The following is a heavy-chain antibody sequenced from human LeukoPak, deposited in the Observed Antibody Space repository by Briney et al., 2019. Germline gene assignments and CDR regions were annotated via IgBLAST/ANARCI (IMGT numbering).Heavy chain of an antibody. D-gene: IGHD3-22*01. CDR1: GGTFSSYA. CDR2: IIPIFGTA. Sequence: ASVKVSCKASGGTFSSYAISWVRQAPGQGLEWMGRIIPIFGTANYAQKFQGRVTITTDESTSTAYMELSRLRSDDTAVYYCGRENQDYYDSSGYDYWGQGTLVTVSS. CDR3: GRENQDYYDSSGYDY. J-gene: IGHJ4*02. V-gene: IGHV1-69*05.